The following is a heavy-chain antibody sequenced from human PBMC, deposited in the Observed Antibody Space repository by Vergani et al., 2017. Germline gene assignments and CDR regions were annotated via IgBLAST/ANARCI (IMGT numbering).Heavy chain of an antibody. J-gene: IGHJ4*02. D-gene: IGHD5-24*01. CDR1: GFTFSSYE. CDR2: ISSSGSTI. V-gene: IGHV3-48*03. Sequence: EVQLVESGGGLVQPGGSLRLSCAASGFTFSSYEMNWVRQAPGKGLEWVSYISSSGSTIYYADSVKGRFTISRDNAKNSLYLQMNSLRAEDTAVYYCAREGFGGYNYFDYWGQGTLVTVSS. CDR3: AREGFGGYNYFDY.